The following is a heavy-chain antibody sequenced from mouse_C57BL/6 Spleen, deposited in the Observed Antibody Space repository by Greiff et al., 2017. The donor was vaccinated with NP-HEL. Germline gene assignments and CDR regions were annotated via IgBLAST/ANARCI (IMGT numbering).Heavy chain of an antibody. J-gene: IGHJ2*01. CDR1: GYTFTSYW. V-gene: IGHV1-64*01. Sequence: QVQLQQPGAELVKPGASVKLSCKASGYTFTSYWMHWVKQRPGQGLEWIGMIHPNSGSTKYNEKFKGKATLTVDTSSSTAYMELHSLTSEDSAVYFCARDRTGSLWGQGTTLTVSS. CDR2: IHPNSGST. D-gene: IGHD4-1*01. CDR3: ARDRTGSL.